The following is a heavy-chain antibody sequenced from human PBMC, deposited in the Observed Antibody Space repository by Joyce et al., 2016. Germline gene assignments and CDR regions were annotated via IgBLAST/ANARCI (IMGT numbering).Heavy chain of an antibody. CDR1: GDSFTTGGYA. J-gene: IGHJ4*02. D-gene: IGHD3-10*01. CDR3: ARAPRGPGYFDS. V-gene: IGHV4-30-2*01. CDR2: IYHSGNT. Sequence: QLLLQESGPGLVKTSQTLSLTCAVSGDSFTTGGYAWNWIRQPPGKGLEWIGDIYHSGNTHFTPSLQSRVTISLDRSKSQFSLKLSYVTGADTAVYYCARAPRGPGYFDSWGQGTLVTVSS.